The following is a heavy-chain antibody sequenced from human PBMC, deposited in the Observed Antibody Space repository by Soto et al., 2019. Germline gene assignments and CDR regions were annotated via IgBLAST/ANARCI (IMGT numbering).Heavy chain of an antibody. V-gene: IGHV4-39*01. Sequence: PSETLSLTCTVSGGSISSSSYYWGWIRQPPGKGLEWIGSIYYSGSTYYNLSLKSRVTISVDTSKDQFSLKLSSVTAADTAVYFCASGRWPQLPFYWGQGTMVTVSS. CDR3: ASGRWPQLPFY. CDR1: GGSISSSSYY. D-gene: IGHD5-12*01. J-gene: IGHJ4*02. CDR2: IYYSGST.